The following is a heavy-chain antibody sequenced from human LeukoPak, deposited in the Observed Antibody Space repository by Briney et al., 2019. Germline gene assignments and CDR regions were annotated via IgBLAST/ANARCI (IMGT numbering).Heavy chain of an antibody. V-gene: IGHV4-4*07. CDR3: ARAEYSGSYYYYYGMDV. D-gene: IGHD1-26*01. CDR2: IYTSGST. Sequence: SKTLSLTCTVSGGSISSYYWSWIRQPAGKGLEWIGRIYTSGSTNYNPSLKSRVTMSVDTSKNQFSLKLSSVTAADAAVYYCARAEYSGSYYYYYGMDVWGQGTTVTVSS. J-gene: IGHJ6*02. CDR1: GGSISSYY.